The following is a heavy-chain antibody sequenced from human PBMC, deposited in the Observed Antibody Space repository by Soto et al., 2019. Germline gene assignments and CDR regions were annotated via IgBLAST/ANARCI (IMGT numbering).Heavy chain of an antibody. CDR1: GGSISTGGYY. CDR2: IYYSGST. Sequence: QVQLQESGPGLVKPSQTLSLTCTVSGGSISTGGYYWTWIRQHPGKGLEWIGYIYYSGSTYYNPSLKSRVTISVDTSKNQFSLMLSSVTGADTAVYYCARGLAVTLFDNWGQGTLVTVSS. V-gene: IGHV4-31*03. J-gene: IGHJ4*02. CDR3: ARGLAVTLFDN. D-gene: IGHD2-21*02.